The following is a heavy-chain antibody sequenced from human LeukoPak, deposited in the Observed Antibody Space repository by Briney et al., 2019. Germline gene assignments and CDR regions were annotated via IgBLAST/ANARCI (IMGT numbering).Heavy chain of an antibody. D-gene: IGHD1/OR15-1a*01. Sequence: ASVKVSCKASGYTFTRYGISWVRQAPGQGLEWMGWISGHNGNTECAQKFQGRVTMTTDTSTSTAYLELRSLRSDDTALYYCARDSRTGPNAFDIWGPGTMVTVSS. CDR3: ARDSRTGPNAFDI. J-gene: IGHJ3*02. CDR2: ISGHNGNT. CDR1: GYTFTRYG. V-gene: IGHV1-18*01.